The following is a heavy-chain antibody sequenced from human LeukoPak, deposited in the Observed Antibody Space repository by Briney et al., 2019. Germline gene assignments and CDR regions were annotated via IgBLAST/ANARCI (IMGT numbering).Heavy chain of an antibody. D-gene: IGHD5-24*01. CDR2: IYYSGST. CDR1: SGSISSYY. CDR3: ARVEMATNEALDY. Sequence: SETLSLTCTVSSGSISSYYWSWIRQPPGKGLEWIGYIYYSGSTSYNPSLKSRVTISVDTSKNQFSLKLSSVTAADTAVYYCARVEMATNEALDYWGQGTLVTVSS. J-gene: IGHJ4*02. V-gene: IGHV4-59*01.